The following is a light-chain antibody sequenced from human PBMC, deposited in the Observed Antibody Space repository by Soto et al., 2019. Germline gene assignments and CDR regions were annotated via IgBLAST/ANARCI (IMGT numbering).Light chain of an antibody. CDR2: GAS. Sequence: EIVMTQSPATLSVSPGERATLSCRASQSVSSNLAWYQQKPGQAPRLLIYGASTRATGIPARFSGSGSGTEFTLPLSSLHAEDVAVYCCQQYNNWPRTFGQGTKVEIE. V-gene: IGKV3-15*01. CDR1: QSVSSN. J-gene: IGKJ1*01. CDR3: QQYNNWPRT.